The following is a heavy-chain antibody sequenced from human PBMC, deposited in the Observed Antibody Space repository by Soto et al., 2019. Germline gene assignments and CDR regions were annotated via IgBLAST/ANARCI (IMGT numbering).Heavy chain of an antibody. CDR2: ISDSGRSS. Sequence: GGSLRLSCAASGFTLSHYVVSLVRQAPGKGLEWVSGISDSGRSSSSADSVKGRFTISRDNSNNAFFLHMNSLTVEDTAVYYCTKGGDSWSGYSHYWGQGTLVTVSS. CDR1: GFTLSHYV. CDR3: TKGGDSWSGYSHY. J-gene: IGHJ4*02. V-gene: IGHV3-23*01. D-gene: IGHD3-3*01.